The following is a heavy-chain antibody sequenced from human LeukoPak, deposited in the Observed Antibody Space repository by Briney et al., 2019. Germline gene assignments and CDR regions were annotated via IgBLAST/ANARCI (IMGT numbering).Heavy chain of an antibody. D-gene: IGHD5-18*01. CDR3: ARGRGYSYGYYFDY. J-gene: IGHJ4*02. CDR1: GGSISSYY. CDR2: VYYSGST. Sequence: PSETLSLTCTVSGGSISSYYWSWIRQPPGKGLEYIGYVYYSGSTNCNPSLKSRVTMAVDTSKNQFSLRLSSVTAADTAVYYCARGRGYSYGYYFDYWGQGTLVIFSS. V-gene: IGHV4-59*01.